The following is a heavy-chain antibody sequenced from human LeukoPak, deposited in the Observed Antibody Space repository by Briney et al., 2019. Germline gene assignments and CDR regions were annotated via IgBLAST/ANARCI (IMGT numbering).Heavy chain of an antibody. J-gene: IGHJ1*01. CDR2: ISGDGIST. D-gene: IGHD3-10*01. CDR1: GFSFDDYA. Sequence: PGGSLRLSCAASGFSFDDYAMHWVRQAPGKGLEWVSIISGDGISTAYAESVQGRFTVSRGNRKNVLYLQMNSLTTEDIAFYYCAKDIGALIVSSECLHHWGQGTLVTVSS. CDR3: AKDIGALIVSSECLHH. V-gene: IGHV3-43*02.